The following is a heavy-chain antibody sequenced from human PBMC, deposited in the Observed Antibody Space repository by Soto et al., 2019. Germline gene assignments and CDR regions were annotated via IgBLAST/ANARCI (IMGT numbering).Heavy chain of an antibody. CDR1: GGTFSSHS. D-gene: IGHD2-2*01. V-gene: IGHV1-69*01. CDR3: SSSAYCCSTSRYYYYGLDV. Sequence: QVQLVQSGAEVKKPGSSVKVSCKVSGGTFSSHSINWVRQAPGQGPEWMGGIIPIFGTENYAQKFQGRVTITADESTSRASNKLLSMPSEDKALQYYSSSAYCCSTSRYYYYGLDVWGQGTTVIVSS. CDR2: IIPIFGTE. J-gene: IGHJ6*02.